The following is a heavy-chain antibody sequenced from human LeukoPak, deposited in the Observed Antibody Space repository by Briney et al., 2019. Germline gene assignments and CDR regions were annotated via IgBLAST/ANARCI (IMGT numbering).Heavy chain of an antibody. CDR1: GFTFSKSA. CDR2: ISGSGGSA. Sequence: GGSLRLSCAASGFTFSKSAMSWVRQGPGKGLEWVSAISGSGGSAYYADSVKGRFTISRDNSKNTLYLQMNSLRAEDMAIYYCARGTLKAAATDFDYWGQGTLVTVSS. V-gene: IGHV3-23*01. J-gene: IGHJ4*02. CDR3: ARGTLKAAATDFDY. D-gene: IGHD6-13*01.